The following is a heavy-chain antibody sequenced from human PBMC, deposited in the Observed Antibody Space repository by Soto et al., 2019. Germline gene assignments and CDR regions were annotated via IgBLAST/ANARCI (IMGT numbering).Heavy chain of an antibody. CDR3: ASTKDYSSSLDY. D-gene: IGHD6-6*01. J-gene: IGHJ4*02. CDR2: INHSGST. Sequence: SETLSLTCAVYGGSFSGYYWSWTRQPPGKGLEWIGEINHSGSTNYNPSLKSRVTISVDTSKKHFSLKLSSVTAADTAVYYCASTKDYSSSLDYWGQGILVTVSS. V-gene: IGHV4-34*01. CDR1: GGSFSGYY.